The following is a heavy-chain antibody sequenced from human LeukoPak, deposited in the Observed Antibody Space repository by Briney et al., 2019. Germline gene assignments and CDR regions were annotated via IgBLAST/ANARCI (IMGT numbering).Heavy chain of an antibody. CDR2: INPSGGST. Sequence: ASVKVSCKVSGYTLTELSMHWVRQAPGKGLEWMGIINPSGGSTSYAQKFQGRVTMTRDMSTSTVYMGLSSLRSEDTAVYYCARDWRGCDYWGQGTLVTVSS. CDR3: ARDWRGCDY. D-gene: IGHD6-19*01. V-gene: IGHV1-46*01. CDR1: GYTLTELS. J-gene: IGHJ4*02.